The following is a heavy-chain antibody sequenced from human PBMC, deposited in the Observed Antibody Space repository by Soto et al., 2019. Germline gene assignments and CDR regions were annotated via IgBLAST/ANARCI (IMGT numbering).Heavy chain of an antibody. Sequence: QPGGSLRLTCAASRFTFSTYEMHWVRQAPGKGLEWVSYISSGGSTYYADTVKGRFTISRDNSKNTLYLQMNSLRAEDTAVYYCASVFLESYAHFDYWGQGTLVTVSS. CDR2: ISSGGST. D-gene: IGHD2-2*01. J-gene: IGHJ4*02. V-gene: IGHV3-23*01. CDR3: ASVFLESYAHFDY. CDR1: RFTFSTYE.